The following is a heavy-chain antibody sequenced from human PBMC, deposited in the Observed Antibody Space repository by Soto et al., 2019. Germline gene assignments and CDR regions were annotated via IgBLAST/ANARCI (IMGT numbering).Heavy chain of an antibody. Sequence: LRLSCAASGFTFSSYSMNWVRQAPGKGLEWVSSISSSSSYIYYADSVKGRFTISRDNAKNSLYLQMNSLRAEDTAVYYCARPQGYCSSTSCPNWFDPWGQGTLVTVSS. CDR1: GFTFSSYS. J-gene: IGHJ5*02. V-gene: IGHV3-21*01. CDR2: ISSSSSYI. CDR3: ARPQGYCSSTSCPNWFDP. D-gene: IGHD2-2*01.